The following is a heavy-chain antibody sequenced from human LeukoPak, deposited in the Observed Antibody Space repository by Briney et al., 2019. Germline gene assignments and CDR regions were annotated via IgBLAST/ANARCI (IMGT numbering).Heavy chain of an antibody. D-gene: IGHD3-22*01. J-gene: IGHJ4*02. CDR3: ARDYYDSSGSEGYFDY. CDR2: ISSSGSTI. V-gene: IGHV3-11*04. Sequence: GGSLRLSCAASGFTFSDYYMSWIRQAPGKGLEWVSYISSSGSTIYYADSVKGRFTISRDNAKNSLYLQMNSLRAEDTAVYYCARDYYDSSGSEGYFDYWGQGTLVTVSS. CDR1: GFTFSDYY.